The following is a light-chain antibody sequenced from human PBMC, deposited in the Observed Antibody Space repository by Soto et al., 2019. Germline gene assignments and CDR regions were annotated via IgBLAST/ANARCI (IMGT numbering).Light chain of an antibody. J-gene: IGKJ5*01. CDR3: QQRSNWPIT. CDR1: QSVSRY. V-gene: IGKV3-11*01. CDR2: DAS. Sequence: EIVMTQSPATLSVSPEERATLSCRASQSVSRYLAWYQQKPGQAPRLLIYDASNRATGIPARFSGSGSGTDFTLTISRLEPEDFAVYYCQQRSNWPITFGQGTRLEIK.